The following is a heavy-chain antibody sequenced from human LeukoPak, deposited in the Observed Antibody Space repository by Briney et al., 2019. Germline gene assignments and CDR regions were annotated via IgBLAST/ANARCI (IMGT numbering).Heavy chain of an antibody. CDR1: GGPISSGGYS. CDR2: IFQSGSP. V-gene: IGHV4-30-2*01. J-gene: IGHJ3*01. D-gene: IGHD1-26*01. CDR3: ARDRAGLGLLDF. Sequence: SETLCLTCAVSGGPISSGGYSWTWIRQPPGKGLEWIGYIFQSGSPSYNPSLRSRVTISVDTSRNHFSLELISVTAADTAMYYCARDRAGLGLLDFWGQGTMVTVSS.